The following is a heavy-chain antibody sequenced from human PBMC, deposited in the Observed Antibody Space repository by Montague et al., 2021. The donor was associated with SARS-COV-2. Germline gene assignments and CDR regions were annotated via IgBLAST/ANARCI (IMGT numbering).Heavy chain of an antibody. V-gene: IGHV4-61*01. CDR1: GGSVSSSSYY. D-gene: IGHD3-3*01. CDR3: ARDPWRITIVGVVTGYGMYF. J-gene: IGHJ6*02. Sequence: SETLSLTCTVSGGSVSSSSYYWSWIRQPPGKGLEWIGYIYYSGSTNYNPSLKSRVTISVDTSKNQFSLKLSSVTAADTAVYYCARDPWRITIVGVVTGYGMYFWGQGTTVTVSS. CDR2: IYYSGST.